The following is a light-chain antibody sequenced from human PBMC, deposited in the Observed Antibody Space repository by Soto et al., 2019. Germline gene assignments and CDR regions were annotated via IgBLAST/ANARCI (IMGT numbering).Light chain of an antibody. CDR3: QQYNSYSQT. J-gene: IGKJ1*01. CDR2: DAS. V-gene: IGKV1-5*01. Sequence: AQRVTISCRASQNIHTWFAWYQQKPGEAPEMLIYDASSLKSGGPSRFSGSRSGTEFTRTISSLQPDDFATYYGQQYNSYSQTFGQGTKVDIK. CDR1: QNIHTW.